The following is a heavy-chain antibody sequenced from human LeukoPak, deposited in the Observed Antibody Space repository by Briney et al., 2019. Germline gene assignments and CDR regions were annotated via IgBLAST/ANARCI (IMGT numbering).Heavy chain of an antibody. J-gene: IGHJ6*03. D-gene: IGHD3-9*01. Sequence: SVKVSCKASGGTFSSYAINWVRQAPGQGLEWMGGIIPIFGPANYAQKFQGRVTITADDSTSTAYMELSSLRSEDTAVYYCARSRDDILTGYIYYYYMDVWGKGTTVTVSS. CDR2: IIPIFGPA. CDR3: ARSRDDILTGYIYYYYMDV. CDR1: GGTFSSYA. V-gene: IGHV1-69*13.